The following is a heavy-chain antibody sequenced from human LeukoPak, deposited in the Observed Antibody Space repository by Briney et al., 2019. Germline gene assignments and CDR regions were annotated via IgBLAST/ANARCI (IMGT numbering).Heavy chain of an antibody. Sequence: SETLSLTCTVSGYSISSGYYWGWIRQPPGKGLEWIGSNYHSGSTYYNPSLKSRVTISVDTSKNQFSLKLSSVTAADTAVYYCARCGPRDGYNQGWFDPWGQGTLVTVSS. CDR3: ARCGPRDGYNQGWFDP. V-gene: IGHV4-38-2*02. CDR1: GYSISSGYY. J-gene: IGHJ5*02. D-gene: IGHD5-24*01. CDR2: NYHSGST.